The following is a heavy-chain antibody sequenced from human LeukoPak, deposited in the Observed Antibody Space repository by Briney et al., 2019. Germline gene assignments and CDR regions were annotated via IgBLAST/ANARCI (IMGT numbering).Heavy chain of an antibody. CDR3: ARGGQLGYRSSTSCYRGDY. D-gene: IGHD2-2*01. Sequence: ASVKVSCKASGGTFSSYAISWVRQAPGQGLEWMGGIIPIFRTPNYAQKFQGRVTVTADESTSTAYMELSSLRSEDTAVYYCARGGQLGYRSSTSCYRGDYWGQGTLVTVSS. J-gene: IGHJ4*02. CDR2: IIPIFRTP. V-gene: IGHV1-69*13. CDR1: GGTFSSYA.